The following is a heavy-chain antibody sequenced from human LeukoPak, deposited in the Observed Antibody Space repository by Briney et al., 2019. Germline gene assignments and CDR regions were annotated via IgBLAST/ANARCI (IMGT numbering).Heavy chain of an antibody. CDR3: AKALTSGWYLDAFNI. V-gene: IGHV3-30*18. D-gene: IGHD6-19*01. Sequence: GRSLRLSCAASGFTFSSCGMHWVRQAPGKGLEWVAVISYDGSNKYYADSVKGRFTISRDNSKNTLFLEMNSLRAEDTAVYYCAKALTSGWYLDAFNIWGQGTMVTVSS. J-gene: IGHJ3*02. CDR2: ISYDGSNK. CDR1: GFTFSSCG.